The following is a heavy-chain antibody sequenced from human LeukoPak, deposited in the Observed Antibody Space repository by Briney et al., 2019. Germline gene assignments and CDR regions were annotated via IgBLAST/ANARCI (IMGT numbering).Heavy chain of an antibody. D-gene: IGHD6-13*01. Sequence: KSSETLSLTCTVSGGSISSYYWSWIRQPPGKGLEWIGYIYYSGSTNYNPSLKSRVTISVDTSKNQFSLKLSSVTAADTAVYYCARGLSSRPRTQYYYYMDVWGKGTTVTVSS. CDR1: GGSISSYY. V-gene: IGHV4-59*12. CDR3: ARGLSSRPRTQYYYYMDV. J-gene: IGHJ6*03. CDR2: IYYSGST.